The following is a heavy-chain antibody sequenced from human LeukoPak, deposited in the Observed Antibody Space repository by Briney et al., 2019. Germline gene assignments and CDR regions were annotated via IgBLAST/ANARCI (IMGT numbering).Heavy chain of an antibody. Sequence: ASVKVSCKASGYTFTSYGISWVRQAPGQGLEWMGWISAYNGNTNYAQKLQGRVTMTTDTSTSTAYMELRSLRSDDTAVYYCERVTQNYDFWSGYYLASNWFDPWGQGTLVTVSS. CDR3: ERVTQNYDFWSGYYLASNWFDP. J-gene: IGHJ5*02. CDR2: ISAYNGNT. D-gene: IGHD3-3*01. V-gene: IGHV1-18*01. CDR1: GYTFTSYG.